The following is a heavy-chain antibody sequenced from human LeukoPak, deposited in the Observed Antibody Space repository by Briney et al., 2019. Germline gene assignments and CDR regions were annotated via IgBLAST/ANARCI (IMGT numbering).Heavy chain of an antibody. CDR3: AKDQYCSSTSCQFDS. J-gene: IGHJ4*02. Sequence: GGSLRLSCAASGFTFSSYAVSWVRQAPGKGLEWVSAISGSGGSTYYADSVKGRFTISRDNSKNTLYLQMNSLRAEDTAVYYCAKDQYCSSTSCQFDSWGQGTLVTVSS. CDR2: ISGSGGST. CDR1: GFTFSSYA. D-gene: IGHD2-2*01. V-gene: IGHV3-23*01.